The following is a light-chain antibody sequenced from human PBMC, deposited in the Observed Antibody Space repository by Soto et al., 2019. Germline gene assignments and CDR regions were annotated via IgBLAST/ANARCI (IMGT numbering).Light chain of an antibody. CDR3: ASFTTSSTRV. CDR2: EVN. J-gene: IGLJ1*01. V-gene: IGLV2-14*01. CDR1: GSDIGTYNY. Sequence: QSALTQPASVSGSPGQSITVSCTGTGSDIGTYNYVSWYQQHPGKAPKVIIYEVNNRPSGVSNRFSGSKSGNTASLTISGLQAEDEADYYCASFTTSSTRVFGTGTKLTVL.